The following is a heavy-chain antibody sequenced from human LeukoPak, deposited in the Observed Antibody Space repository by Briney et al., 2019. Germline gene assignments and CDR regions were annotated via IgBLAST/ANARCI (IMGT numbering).Heavy chain of an antibody. J-gene: IGHJ6*02. D-gene: IGHD6-19*01. CDR3: ARIRRSVAGPHGMDV. Sequence: ASMKVSCKASGYTFTSYGISWVRQAPGQRLEWMGWISAYNGNTNYAQKLQGRVTMTTDTSTSTAYMELRSLISDDTAVYYCARIRRSVAGPHGMDVWGQGTTVTVSS. CDR1: GYTFTSYG. CDR2: ISAYNGNT. V-gene: IGHV1-18*01.